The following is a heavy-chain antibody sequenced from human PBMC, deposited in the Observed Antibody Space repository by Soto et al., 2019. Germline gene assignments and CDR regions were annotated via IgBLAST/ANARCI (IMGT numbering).Heavy chain of an antibody. CDR1: GYTFGTYG. J-gene: IGHJ4*02. CDR3: ARERQNYGTFDY. Sequence: QVQLVQSGGEVKKPGASVKVSCKAAGYTFGTYGISWVRQAPGHGLEWMGWISGHNGVTNNARKFQDRVTMTTDTSTSTAYMELRSVRSDDTAMSYCARERQNYGTFDYGGQGTRVTVSS. V-gene: IGHV1-18*01. CDR2: ISGHNGVT. D-gene: IGHD1-7*01.